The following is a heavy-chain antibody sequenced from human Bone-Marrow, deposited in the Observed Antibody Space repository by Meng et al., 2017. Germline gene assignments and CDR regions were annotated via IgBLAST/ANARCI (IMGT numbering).Heavy chain of an antibody. CDR2: IYYSGST. Sequence: QGELREPGPGLVKPSPPLSRTCTVSRGSISSGNHYWSWIRQHPGKGLEYIGYIYYSGSTYYNPSLKSRVIISVDTSKNQFSLRLNSVTAADTAVYYCASLYGDSSVWYLDLWGRGTLVTVSS. CDR1: RGSISSGNHY. J-gene: IGHJ2*01. D-gene: IGHD4-17*01. CDR3: ASLYGDSSVWYLDL. V-gene: IGHV4-31*03.